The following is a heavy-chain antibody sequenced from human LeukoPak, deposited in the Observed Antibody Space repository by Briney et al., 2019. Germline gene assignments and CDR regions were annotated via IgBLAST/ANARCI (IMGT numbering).Heavy chain of an antibody. D-gene: IGHD4-17*01. Sequence: GGSLRLSCAASGFTVSSNYMRWVRQAPGKGLEWVSVIYSGGTTYYADSVKGRFTISRDNSKNTLYLQMNSLRAEDTAVYCCAREYGDYVYYWGQGTLVTVSS. CDR3: AREYGDYVYY. V-gene: IGHV3-66*01. CDR1: GFTVSSNY. CDR2: IYSGGTT. J-gene: IGHJ4*02.